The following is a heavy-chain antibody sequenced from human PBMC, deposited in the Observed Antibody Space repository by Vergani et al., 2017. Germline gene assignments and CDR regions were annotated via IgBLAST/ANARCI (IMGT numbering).Heavy chain of an antibody. CDR3: ARDDIAVAGQGGWYFDY. CDR2: TSAYNGNT. Sequence: QVQLVQSGAEVKKPGAPVKVSCKAFVYTFTSYGISWVRQAPGQGLEWMGWTSAYNGNTNYAQKLQGRVTMTTDTSASTAYMELRSLRSDDTAVYYCARDDIAVAGQGGWYFDYWGQGTLVTVSS. V-gene: IGHV1-18*01. CDR1: VYTFTSYG. D-gene: IGHD6-19*01. J-gene: IGHJ4*02.